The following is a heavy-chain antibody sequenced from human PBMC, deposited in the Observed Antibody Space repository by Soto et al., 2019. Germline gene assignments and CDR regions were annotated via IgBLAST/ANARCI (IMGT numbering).Heavy chain of an antibody. CDR2: IIPIFGTA. CDR1: GDTYRSYA. V-gene: IGHV1-69*01. D-gene: IGHD7-27*01. J-gene: IGHJ4*02. Sequence: AASVKVSCKASGDTYRSYAISWVRQAPGQGLEWMGGIIPIFGTANYAQKFQGRVTITADESTSTAYMELSSLRSEDTAVYYYDPNLISPDHAWGQGTLVTVSS. CDR3: DPNLISPDHA.